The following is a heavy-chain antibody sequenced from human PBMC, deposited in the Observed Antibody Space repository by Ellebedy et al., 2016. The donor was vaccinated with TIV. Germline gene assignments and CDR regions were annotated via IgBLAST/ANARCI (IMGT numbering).Heavy chain of an antibody. CDR3: ARGEGGGWYDVYYYGMDV. J-gene: IGHJ6*02. Sequence: ASVKVSCXASGYTFTSYGISWVRQAPGQGLEWMGWISAYNGNTNYAQKLQGRVTMTTDTSTSTAYMELRSLRSDDTAVYYCARGEGGGWYDVYYYGMDVWGQGTTVTVSS. V-gene: IGHV1-18*01. CDR2: ISAYNGNT. CDR1: GYTFTSYG. D-gene: IGHD6-19*01.